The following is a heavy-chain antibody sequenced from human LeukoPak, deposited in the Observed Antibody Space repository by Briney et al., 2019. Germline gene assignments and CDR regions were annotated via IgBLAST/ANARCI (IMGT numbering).Heavy chain of an antibody. CDR2: INPNSGGT. D-gene: IGHD2-2*01. V-gene: IGHV1-2*02. CDR3: ARGYCSSTSCPGDY. J-gene: IGHJ4*02. Sequence: ASVKVSCKASGYTFTGYYMHWVRQAPGQGLEWMGWINPNSGGTNYAQKFQGRVTMTRDTSISTAYMELSSLRSEDTAVYYCARGYCSSTSCPGDYWGQGTLVTVSS. CDR1: GYTFTGYY.